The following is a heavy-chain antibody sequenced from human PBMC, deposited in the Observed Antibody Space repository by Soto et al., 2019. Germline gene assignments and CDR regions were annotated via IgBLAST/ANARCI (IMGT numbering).Heavy chain of an antibody. J-gene: IGHJ4*02. D-gene: IGHD6-13*01. Sequence: GGSLRLSCAASGFTFSSYGMHWVRQAPGKGLEWVAVIWYDGSNKYYADSVKGRFTISRDNSKNTLYLQMNSLRAEDTAVYYCARAGSIAAAGPDYWGQGTLVTVSS. CDR2: IWYDGSNK. V-gene: IGHV3-33*01. CDR1: GFTFSSYG. CDR3: ARAGSIAAAGPDY.